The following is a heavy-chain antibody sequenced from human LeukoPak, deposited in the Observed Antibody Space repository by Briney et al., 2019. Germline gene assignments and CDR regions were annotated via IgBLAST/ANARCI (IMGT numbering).Heavy chain of an antibody. V-gene: IGHV3-23*01. CDR3: AKRRLLHSYYFDY. CDR2: ISNGGGST. CDR1: GFTFSSYA. D-gene: IGHD2-15*01. Sequence: GGSLGLSCAASGFTFSSYAMTWVRQAPGKGLEWVSTISNGGGSTYYADSVEGRFTISRDNSRNTFYLQMNSLRAEDTAVYYCAKRRLLHSYYFDYWGQGTLVTVSS. J-gene: IGHJ4*02.